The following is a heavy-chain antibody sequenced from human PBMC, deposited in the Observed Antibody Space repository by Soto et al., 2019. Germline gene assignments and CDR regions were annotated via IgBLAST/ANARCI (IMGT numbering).Heavy chain of an antibody. CDR3: ATAYDSGSYYEGFDI. Sequence: ASVKVSCKVSGYTLTELSMHWVLQAPGKGLEWMGGFDPEDGETIYAQKFQGRVTMTEDTSTDTAYMELSSLRSEDTAVHYCATAYDSGSYYEGFDIWGQGAMVTVSS. J-gene: IGHJ3*02. CDR2: FDPEDGET. CDR1: GYTLTELS. V-gene: IGHV1-24*01. D-gene: IGHD1-26*01.